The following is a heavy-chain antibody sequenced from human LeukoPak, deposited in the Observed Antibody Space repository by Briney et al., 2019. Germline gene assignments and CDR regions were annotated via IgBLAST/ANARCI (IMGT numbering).Heavy chain of an antibody. Sequence: GASVKVSCKASGYTFTSYDINWVRQATGQGLEWMGWVNPNSGNTGYAQKFQGRVTMTRNTSISTAYMELSSLRSEDTAVYYCARGPLELWFGELLRQWLDYWGQGTLVTVSS. J-gene: IGHJ4*02. V-gene: IGHV1-8*01. D-gene: IGHD3-10*01. CDR1: GYTFTSYD. CDR3: ARGPLELWFGELLRQWLDY. CDR2: VNPNSGNT.